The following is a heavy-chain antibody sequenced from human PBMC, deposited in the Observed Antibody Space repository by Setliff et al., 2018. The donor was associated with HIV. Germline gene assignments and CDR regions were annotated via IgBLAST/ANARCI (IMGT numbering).Heavy chain of an antibody. V-gene: IGHV1-3*01. CDR1: GYTFTNYA. CDR2: INPGNGNT. CDR3: VREPIGGDYAFDI. J-gene: IGHJ3*02. D-gene: IGHD3-10*01. Sequence: ASVKVSCKASGYTFTNYAIHWVRQAPGQRLEWMGWINPGNGNTKYSQKFQGRVTITRDASATTAYMELSSLRSEDTAIFFCVREPIGGDYAFDIWGQGKMVSVS.